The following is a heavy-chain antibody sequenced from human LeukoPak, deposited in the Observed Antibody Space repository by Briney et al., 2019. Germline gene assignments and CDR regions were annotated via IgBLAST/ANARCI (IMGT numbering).Heavy chain of an antibody. J-gene: IGHJ3*02. V-gene: IGHV1-69*08. D-gene: IGHD5-24*01. CDR2: IIPILVTP. CDR1: GGTFSSYT. CDR3: ARERWLQFRCAFDI. Sequence: SVKVSCKASGGTFSSYTISWVRQAPGQGLEWMGRIIPILVTPNYPQNFQGRLTITADTSTSTAYMELSSLRSEDTAVYYCARERWLQFRCAFDIWGQGTMVTVSS.